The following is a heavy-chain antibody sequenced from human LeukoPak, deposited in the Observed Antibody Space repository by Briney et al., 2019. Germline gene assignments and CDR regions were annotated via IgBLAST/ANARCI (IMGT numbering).Heavy chain of an antibody. V-gene: IGHV3-21*01. CDR1: GFTFSSYS. CDR2: ISSSSSYI. D-gene: IGHD1-26*01. Sequence: PGGSLRLSCAASGFTFSSYSMSWVRQAPGKGLEWVSSISSSSSYIYYADSVKGRFTISRDNAKNSLYLQMNSLRAEDTAVYYCARDRLVLVGATWFDYWGQGTLVTVSS. CDR3: ARDRLVLVGATWFDY. J-gene: IGHJ4*02.